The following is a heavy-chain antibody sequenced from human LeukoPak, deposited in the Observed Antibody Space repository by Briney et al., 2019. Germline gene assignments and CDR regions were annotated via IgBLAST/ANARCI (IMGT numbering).Heavy chain of an antibody. CDR3: ARDFTSYYYYYMDV. D-gene: IGHD1-1*01. CDR2: IFYSGST. J-gene: IGHJ6*03. Sequence: SETLSLTCTVSSGSISTSNYYWGWVRQPPGKALEWIGNIFYSGSTYYSPSLKSRVTISLDTSRNQFSLKLNSVTAADTTVYFCARDFTSYYYYYMDVWGKGTTVTVSS. V-gene: IGHV4-39*07. CDR1: SGSISTSNYY.